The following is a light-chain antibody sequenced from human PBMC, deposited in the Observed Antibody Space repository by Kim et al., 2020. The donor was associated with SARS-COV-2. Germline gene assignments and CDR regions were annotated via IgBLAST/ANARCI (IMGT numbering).Light chain of an antibody. CDR1: QSVSSY. CDR2: DAS. J-gene: IGKJ5*01. CDR3: QQRGTT. V-gene: IGKV3-11*01. Sequence: TLSLSPGERATLSCRASQSVSSYLAWYQQKPGQAPRLLIYDASNRATGIPARFSGSGSGTDFTLTISSLEPEDFAVYYCQQRGTTFGQGTRLEIK.